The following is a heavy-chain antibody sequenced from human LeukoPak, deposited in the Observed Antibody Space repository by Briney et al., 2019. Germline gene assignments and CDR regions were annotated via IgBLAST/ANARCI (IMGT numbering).Heavy chain of an antibody. D-gene: IGHD3-10*01. J-gene: IGHJ4*02. CDR2: INPNSGGT. CDR3: ARAVGGDGSGSL. Sequence: ASVKVSCKASGYTFTSYVMHWVRQAPGQRLEWMGWINPNSGGTNYAQKFQGRVTMTRDTSISTAYMELSRLRSDDTAVYYCARAVGGDGSGSLWGPGTLVTVSS. CDR1: GYTFTSYV. V-gene: IGHV1-2*02.